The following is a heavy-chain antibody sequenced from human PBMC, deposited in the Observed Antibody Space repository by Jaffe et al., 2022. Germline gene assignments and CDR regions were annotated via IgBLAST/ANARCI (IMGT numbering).Heavy chain of an antibody. CDR3: ARSGTFAAAVF. Sequence: QVQLQESGPGLVKPSETLSLTCTVSGGSVSGVNGGSYNWSWIRQPPGKGLEWIGYISNTGSPNYNPSLKSRVTISLATSKNQFSLILTSVTSADTAVYYCARSGTFAAAVFWGQGTLVTVSS. CDR2: ISNTGSP. CDR1: GGSVSGVNGGSYN. J-gene: IGHJ4*02. V-gene: IGHV4-61*01.